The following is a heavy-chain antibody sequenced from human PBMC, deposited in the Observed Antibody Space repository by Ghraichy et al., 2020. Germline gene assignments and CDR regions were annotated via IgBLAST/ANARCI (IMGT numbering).Heavy chain of an antibody. CDR3: TTTDLAHDGEPPDY. CDR2: IKSKTDGGTT. Sequence: GESLNISCAASGFTFSNAWMSWVRQAPGKGLEWVGRIKSKTDGGTTDYAAPVKGRFTISRDDSKNTLYLQMNSLKTEDTAVYYCTTTDLAHDGEPPDYWGQGTLVTVSS. V-gene: IGHV3-15*01. CDR1: GFTFSNAW. J-gene: IGHJ4*02. D-gene: IGHD1-26*01.